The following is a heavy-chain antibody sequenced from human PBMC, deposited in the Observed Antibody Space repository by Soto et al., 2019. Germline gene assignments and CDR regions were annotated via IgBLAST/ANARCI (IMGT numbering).Heavy chain of an antibody. CDR1: GASISSYY. CDR2: IHYTRST. Sequence: PSETLSLTCTVSGASISSYYWNWIRQPPGKGLEWIGYIHYTRSTIYNPSLKSRVTISVDTSENQFSLKLSSVTAADTAVYYCARREGILWFGELRLIDYYYYGMDVWGQGTTVTVSS. CDR3: ARREGILWFGELRLIDYYYYGMDV. D-gene: IGHD3-10*01. J-gene: IGHJ6*02. V-gene: IGHV4-59*08.